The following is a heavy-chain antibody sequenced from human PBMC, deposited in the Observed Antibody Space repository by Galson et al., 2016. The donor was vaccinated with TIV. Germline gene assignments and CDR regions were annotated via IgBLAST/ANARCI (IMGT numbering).Heavy chain of an antibody. D-gene: IGHD3-22*01. CDR3: ARHSYDYYDNTGPTGGFDY. V-gene: IGHV5-51*01. CDR2: IYGGDSDT. J-gene: IGHJ4*02. CDR1: GYTFTTYW. Sequence: QSGAEVKKTGESLKISCKGSGYTFTTYWIAWVRQMPGKGLEWMGIIYGGDSDTRYSPSFQGQVTMSADKFLSTAYLQWNSLQASDTAIYYCARHSYDYYDNTGPTGGFDYWGQGTLLTVSS.